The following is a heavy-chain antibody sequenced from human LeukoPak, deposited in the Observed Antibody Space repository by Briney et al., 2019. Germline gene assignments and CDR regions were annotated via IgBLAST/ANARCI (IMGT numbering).Heavy chain of an antibody. CDR1: GGSISSYY. CDR3: ARGGAAFDFDY. CDR2: IYYSGST. D-gene: IGHD3-3*02. V-gene: IGHV4-59*01. J-gene: IGHJ4*02. Sequence: PSETLSLTCTVSGGSISSYYWSWIRQPPGKGLEWIGYIYYSGSTNYNPSLKSRVTISVDTSKNQFSLKLSSVTAADTAMYYCARGGAAFDFDYWGQGTLVTVSS.